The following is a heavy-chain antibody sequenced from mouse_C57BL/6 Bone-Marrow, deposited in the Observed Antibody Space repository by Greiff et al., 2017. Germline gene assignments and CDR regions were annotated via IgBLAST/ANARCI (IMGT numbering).Heavy chain of an antibody. J-gene: IGHJ2*01. CDR3: ADYYGSDDY. CDR2: IYPRSGNT. Sequence: QVQLQQSGPELVKPGASVKISCKASGYTFTSYGISWVKQRTGQGLEWIGEIYPRSGNTYYNEKFKGKATLTADKSSSTAYMELRSLTSEDSAVYFCADYYGSDDYWGQGTTLTVSS. CDR1: GYTFTSYG. D-gene: IGHD1-1*01. V-gene: IGHV1-81*01.